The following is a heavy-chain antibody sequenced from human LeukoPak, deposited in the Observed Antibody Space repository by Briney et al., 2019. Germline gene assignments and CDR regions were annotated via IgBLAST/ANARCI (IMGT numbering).Heavy chain of an antibody. V-gene: IGHV3-23*01. Sequence: GGSLRLSCAASGFTFSSYAMSWVRQAPGKGLEWVSAISGSGGSTYYADSVKGRFTISRDNSKNTLYLQMNSLRAEDTAVYYCASQRLYSSSRGYFDYWGQGTLVTVSS. CDR3: ASQRLYSSSRGYFDY. CDR2: ISGSGGST. D-gene: IGHD6-13*01. CDR1: GFTFSSYA. J-gene: IGHJ4*02.